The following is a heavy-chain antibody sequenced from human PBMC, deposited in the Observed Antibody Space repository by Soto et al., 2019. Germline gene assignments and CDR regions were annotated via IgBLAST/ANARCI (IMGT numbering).Heavy chain of an antibody. V-gene: IGHV1-2*02. CDR2: INPNGGGT. J-gene: IGHJ3*02. CDR3: ARAAFGVTIGTGRAFDI. D-gene: IGHD4-17*01. Sequence: QVQLVQSGAEVKNPGASVKVSCKASEYNFNAFYLHWVRKAPGQGLEWMGWINPNGGGTNYAQKFQGRVTMTMDTSIDTAYMELRGLRYHETAIYYGARAAFGVTIGTGRAFDIWGQGTMVTVSS. CDR1: EYNFNAFY.